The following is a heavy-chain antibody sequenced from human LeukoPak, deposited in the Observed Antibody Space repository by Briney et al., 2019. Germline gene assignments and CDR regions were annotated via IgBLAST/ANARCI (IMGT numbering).Heavy chain of an antibody. Sequence: SETLSLTCTVSGGSISSSSYYWGWIRQPPGKGLEWIGSIHYSGSTYYNPSLKSRVTISVDTSKNHFSLKLSSVTAADTAVYYCAREKIGYYDSSGRGWFDPWGQGTLVTVSS. V-gene: IGHV4-39*07. D-gene: IGHD3-22*01. CDR3: AREKIGYYDSSGRGWFDP. CDR2: IHYSGST. J-gene: IGHJ5*02. CDR1: GGSISSSSYY.